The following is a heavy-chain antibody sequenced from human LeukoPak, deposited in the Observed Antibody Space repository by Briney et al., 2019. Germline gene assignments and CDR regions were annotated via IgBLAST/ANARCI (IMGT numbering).Heavy chain of an antibody. V-gene: IGHV1-69*01. CDR3: ARDPGWGTTVEVNWFDP. D-gene: IGHD4-23*01. Sequence: SVKVPCKASGGTFSSYAISRVRQAPGQGLEWMGGIIPIFGTANYAQKFQGRVTITADESTSTAYMELSSLRSEDTAVYYCARDPGWGTTVEVNWFDPWGQGTLVTVSS. J-gene: IGHJ5*02. CDR2: IIPIFGTA. CDR1: GGTFSSYA.